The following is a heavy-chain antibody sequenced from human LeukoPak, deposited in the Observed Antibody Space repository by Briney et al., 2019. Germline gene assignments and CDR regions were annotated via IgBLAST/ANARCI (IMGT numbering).Heavy chain of an antibody. Sequence: ASVKVSCKXSGYTFTGYYMHWVRQAPGQGLEWMGWINPNSGGTNYAQKFQGRVTMTRDTSISTAYMELSRLRSDDTAVYYCARDPGGTGTITGDDYWGQGTLVTVSS. D-gene: IGHD1-1*01. J-gene: IGHJ4*02. CDR2: INPNSGGT. V-gene: IGHV1-2*02. CDR3: ARDPGGTGTITGDDY. CDR1: GYTFTGYY.